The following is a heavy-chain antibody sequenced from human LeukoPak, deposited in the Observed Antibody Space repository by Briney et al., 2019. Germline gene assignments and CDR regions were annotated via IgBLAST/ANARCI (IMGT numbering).Heavy chain of an antibody. D-gene: IGHD3-10*01. J-gene: IGHJ4*02. V-gene: IGHV3-30*18. CDR3: AKDGPYGSGSYQGY. Sequence: GRSLRLSCAASGFTFSSYGMHWVRQAPGKGLEWVAVISCDGSNKYYADSVKGRLTISRDNSKNTLYLQMNSLRAEDTAVYYCAKDGPYGSGSYQGYWGQGTLVTVSS. CDR2: ISCDGSNK. CDR1: GFTFSSYG.